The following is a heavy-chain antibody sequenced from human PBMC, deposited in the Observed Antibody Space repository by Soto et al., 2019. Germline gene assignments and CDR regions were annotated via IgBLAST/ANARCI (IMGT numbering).Heavy chain of an antibody. Sequence: GGSLRLSCAASGFTFSSYGMHWVRQAPGKGLEWVAVISYDGSNKYYADSVKGRFTISRDNSKNTLYLQMNSLRAEDTAVYYCAKPSGSYYGMDAFDIWGQGTMVTVS. CDR3: AKPSGSYYGMDAFDI. V-gene: IGHV3-30*18. J-gene: IGHJ3*02. CDR1: GFTFSSYG. CDR2: ISYDGSNK. D-gene: IGHD3-10*01.